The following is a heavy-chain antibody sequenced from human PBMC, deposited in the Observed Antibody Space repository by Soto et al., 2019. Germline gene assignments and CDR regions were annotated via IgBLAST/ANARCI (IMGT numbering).Heavy chain of an antibody. Sequence: ETLSLTCTVSGGSISSSSYYWGWIRQPPGKGLEWIGSIYYSGSTYYNPSLKSRVTISVDTSKNQFSLKLSSVTAADTAVYYCATPNSGYCSGGSCHKFDYWGQGTLVTVSS. CDR1: GGSISSSSYY. J-gene: IGHJ4*02. V-gene: IGHV4-39*01. CDR3: ATPNSGYCSGGSCHKFDY. D-gene: IGHD2-15*01. CDR2: IYYSGST.